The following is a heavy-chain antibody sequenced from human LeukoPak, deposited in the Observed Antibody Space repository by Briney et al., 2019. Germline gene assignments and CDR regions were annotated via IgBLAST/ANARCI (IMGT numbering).Heavy chain of an antibody. CDR3: AKDSQAFEGFLSWGPHARDYYYAMAV. Sequence: SGGSLRLSCATSGFTFSSFGMSWVRQAPGKGLEWVSAISGGGQNRFYADSVKGRFTISKDKSKNTLYLQMNSLRADDTAVYYCAKDSQAFEGFLSWGPHARDYYYAMAVWGQGTTVTVSS. D-gene: IGHD3-16*01. CDR2: ISGGGQNR. J-gene: IGHJ6*02. CDR1: GFTFSSFG. V-gene: IGHV3-23*01.